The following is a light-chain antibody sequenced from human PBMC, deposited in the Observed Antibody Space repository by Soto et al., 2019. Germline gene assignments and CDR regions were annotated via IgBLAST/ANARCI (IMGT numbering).Light chain of an antibody. CDR3: QQRSNWPVIT. J-gene: IGKJ5*01. CDR2: DAS. CDR1: QSVSSY. Sequence: EIVLTQSPATLSLSPGERATLSCRASQSVSSYLAWYQQKPGQAPRLLIYDASNRATGIPARFSGSGSGTDFTLTISSLEPEDFAVYYCQQRSNWPVITFGQGTRLEMK. V-gene: IGKV3-11*01.